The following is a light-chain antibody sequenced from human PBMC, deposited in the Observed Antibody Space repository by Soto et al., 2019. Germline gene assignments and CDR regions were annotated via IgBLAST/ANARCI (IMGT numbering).Light chain of an antibody. CDR1: QRVSSNY. Sequence: IVMTQSPDTLSVSPGDRATLSCRASQRVSSNYLAWYQQRPGQAPRLLIYGASSRATGIPDRFSGSGSGTDFTLTINRLEPEDFAVYYCQQYGSSLYTFGQGTKVDIK. CDR2: GAS. V-gene: IGKV3-20*01. CDR3: QQYGSSLYT. J-gene: IGKJ2*01.